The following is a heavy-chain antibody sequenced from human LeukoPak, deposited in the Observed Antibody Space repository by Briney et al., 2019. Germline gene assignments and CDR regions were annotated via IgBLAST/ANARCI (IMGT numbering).Heavy chain of an antibody. CDR1: GGSISSYY. J-gene: IGHJ5*02. D-gene: IGHD6-13*01. V-gene: IGHV4-4*07. Sequence: SETLSLTCTVSGGSISSYYWSWIRQPAGKGLEWIGRIYTSGSTNYNPSLKSRVTMSVDTSKNQFSLKLSSVTAADTAVYYCARAIGIAAAGTSWFDPWGQGTLVTVSS. CDR2: IYTSGST. CDR3: ARAIGIAAAGTSWFDP.